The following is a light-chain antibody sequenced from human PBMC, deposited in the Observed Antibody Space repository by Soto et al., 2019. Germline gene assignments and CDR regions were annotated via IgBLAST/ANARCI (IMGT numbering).Light chain of an antibody. CDR2: RAS. V-gene: IGKV1-5*03. CDR3: QQYNSYRT. J-gene: IGKJ1*01. Sequence: DIQMTQSPSTLSASVGDRVTITCRASQSVSIRLAWYQLKPGEAPKLLLHRASSLQDVLSSRFRDSGSGTEFTLTISSLQRDQFATQYCQQYNSYRTFGQGTKVEIK. CDR1: QSVSIR.